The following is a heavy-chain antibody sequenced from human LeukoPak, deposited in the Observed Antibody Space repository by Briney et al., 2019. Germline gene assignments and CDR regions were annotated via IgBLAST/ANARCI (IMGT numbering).Heavy chain of an antibody. CDR3: ARDLLAVAGLNYFDY. J-gene: IGHJ4*02. V-gene: IGHV1-2*02. D-gene: IGHD6-19*01. CDR1: GYTFTGSY. CDR2: INPNSGGT. Sequence: GASVKVSCKASGYTFTGSYIHWVRQAPGQGLEWMGWINPNSGGTSSAQKFQGRVTMTRDTSVSTAYMELSSLRSDDTALYYCARDLLAVAGLNYFDYWGQGTLVTVSS.